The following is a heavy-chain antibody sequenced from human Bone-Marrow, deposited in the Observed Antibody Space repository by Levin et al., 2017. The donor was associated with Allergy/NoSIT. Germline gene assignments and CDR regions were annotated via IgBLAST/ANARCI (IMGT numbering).Heavy chain of an antibody. CDR3: ARVISGRHYYFGMDV. CDR1: GNIFNDDN. Sequence: AASVKVSCKASGNIFNDDNIHWVRQAPGQGLEWMGSIHPDKGDRNYTQKFVGRVTLTADTSISAVFLDLRSLTSDDTAVYYCARVISGRHYYFGMDVWGQGTTVTVS. V-gene: IGHV1-2*02. CDR2: IHPDKGDR. D-gene: IGHD1-1*01. J-gene: IGHJ6*02.